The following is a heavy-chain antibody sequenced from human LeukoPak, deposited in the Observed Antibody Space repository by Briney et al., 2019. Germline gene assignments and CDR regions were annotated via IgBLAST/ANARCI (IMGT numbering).Heavy chain of an antibody. D-gene: IGHD6-13*01. V-gene: IGHV1-24*01. Sequence: ASLKVSCKVSGYTLTELSMHWVRQAPGKGLEWMGGFDPEDGETIYAQKFQGRVTMTEDTSTDTAYMELSSLRSEDTPVYYCATFIAAAGRRYYFDYWGQGTLVTVSS. CDR2: FDPEDGET. J-gene: IGHJ4*02. CDR3: ATFIAAAGRRYYFDY. CDR1: GYTLTELS.